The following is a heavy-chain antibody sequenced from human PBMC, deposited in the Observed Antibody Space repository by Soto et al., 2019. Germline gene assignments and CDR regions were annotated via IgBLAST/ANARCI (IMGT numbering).Heavy chain of an antibody. CDR1: GFTFSSYA. CDR3: AKRGGVGIAAAGPALWFDP. V-gene: IGHV3-23*01. D-gene: IGHD6-13*01. J-gene: IGHJ5*02. CDR2: ISGSGGST. Sequence: GGSLRLSCAASGFTFSSYAMSWVRQAPGKGLEWVSAISGSGGSTYYVDSVKGRFTISRDNSKNTLYLQMNSLRAEDTAVYYCAKRGGVGIAAAGPALWFDPWGQGTLVTVS.